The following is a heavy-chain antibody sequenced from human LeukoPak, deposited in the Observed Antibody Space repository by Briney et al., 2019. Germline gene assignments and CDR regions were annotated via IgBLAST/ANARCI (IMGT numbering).Heavy chain of an antibody. J-gene: IGHJ5*02. CDR1: GGSINSYY. D-gene: IGHD2-2*02. CDR3: ARDRPRYCSSTSCYTNWFDP. V-gene: IGHV4-4*07. CDR2: IHTSGDT. Sequence: SETLSLTCTVSGGSINSYYWSWIRQPAGKGLEYIGRIHTSGDTNCNPSLNSRVTMSVDTSKNQFSLKLSSVTAADTAVYYCARDRPRYCSSTSCYTNWFDPWGQGTLVTVSS.